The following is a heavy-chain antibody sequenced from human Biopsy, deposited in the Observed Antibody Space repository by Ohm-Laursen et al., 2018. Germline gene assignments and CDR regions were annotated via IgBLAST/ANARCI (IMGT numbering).Heavy chain of an antibody. J-gene: IGHJ6*02. CDR1: GDSVTKYY. D-gene: IGHD4-11*01. V-gene: IGHV4-59*02. Sequence: GTLSLTCTVSGDSVTKYYWSWIRQPPGKGLEWIGHIYYSVMTNYNPSLQSRVSISVDASRNQVSLTLSSVTAADTAVYYCARDSGILNYGNFKYYHYYGMDVWGQGTKVTVSS. CDR3: ARDSGILNYGNFKYYHYYGMDV. CDR2: IYYSVMT.